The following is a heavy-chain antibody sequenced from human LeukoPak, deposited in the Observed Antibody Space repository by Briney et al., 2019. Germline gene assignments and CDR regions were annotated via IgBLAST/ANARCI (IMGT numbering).Heavy chain of an antibody. CDR3: ARGGGLDV. J-gene: IGHJ6*02. CDR1: GCTFSSYW. CDR2: INHNGNVN. Sequence: PGGSLRLSCAASGCTFSSYWMNWACQAPGKGLEWVASINHNGNVNYYVDSVKGRFTISRDNAKNSLYLQMSNLRAEDTAVYFCARGGGLDVWGQGATVTVSS. D-gene: IGHD3-16*01. V-gene: IGHV3-7*03.